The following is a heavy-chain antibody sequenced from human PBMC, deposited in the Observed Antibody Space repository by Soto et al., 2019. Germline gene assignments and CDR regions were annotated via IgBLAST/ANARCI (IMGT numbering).Heavy chain of an antibody. Sequence: EVQLVESGGGLVKPGGSLRLSCAASGFTFSSYSMNWVRQAPGKGLEWVSSISSSSSYIYYADSVKGRFTISRDNAKNSLYLQMNSLRAEDTAVYYCARRNVRSGYSRWNGPAYFDYWGQGTLVTVSS. CDR3: ARRNVRSGYSRWNGPAYFDY. CDR1: GFTFSSYS. V-gene: IGHV3-21*01. CDR2: ISSSSSYI. J-gene: IGHJ4*02. D-gene: IGHD3-3*01.